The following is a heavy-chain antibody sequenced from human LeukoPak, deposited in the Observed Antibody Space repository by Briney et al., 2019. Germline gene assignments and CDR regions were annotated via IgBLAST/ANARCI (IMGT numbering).Heavy chain of an antibody. CDR3: ARHCHGGSCFSSNIGAFDV. J-gene: IGHJ3*01. CDR2: IFPGDSDA. V-gene: IGHV5-51*01. CDR1: GYRFTDYC. Sequence: GESLKISCQCSGYRFTDYCIGWVRQMPGKGLEWMGIIFPGDSDARYRPSCQGQVTISVDKSISTAYLQWSSLKASDTAMYYCARHCHGGSCFSSNIGAFDVWGQGTMVTVSS. D-gene: IGHD2-15*01.